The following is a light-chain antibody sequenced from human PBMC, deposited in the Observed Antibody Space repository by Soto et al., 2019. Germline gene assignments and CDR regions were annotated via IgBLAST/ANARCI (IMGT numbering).Light chain of an antibody. Sequence: QPVLTQSPSASASLGASVKLTCTLSSGHSSYAIAWHQQQPEKGPRYLMKVNSDGRHSKGDGIPDRFSGSRSGAERYLTISSLQSEDEADYFCQTWGTGIVVFGGGTKLTVL. CDR1: SGHSSYA. V-gene: IGLV4-69*01. CDR2: VNSDGRH. J-gene: IGLJ2*01. CDR3: QTWGTGIVV.